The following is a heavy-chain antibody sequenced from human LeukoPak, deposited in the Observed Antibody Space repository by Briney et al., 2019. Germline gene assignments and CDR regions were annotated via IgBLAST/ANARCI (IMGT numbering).Heavy chain of an antibody. CDR3: AKPRPSYSSSWYDH. V-gene: IGHV3-23*01. Sequence: GGSLRLSCAASGFTFTSYAMSWVRQALGKGLEWVSAISGSGGSTYYADSVKGRFTISRDNSKNTLYLQMNSLRAEDTAVYYCAKPRPSYSSSWYDHWGQGTLVTVSS. J-gene: IGHJ5*02. CDR1: GFTFTSYA. CDR2: ISGSGGST. D-gene: IGHD6-13*01.